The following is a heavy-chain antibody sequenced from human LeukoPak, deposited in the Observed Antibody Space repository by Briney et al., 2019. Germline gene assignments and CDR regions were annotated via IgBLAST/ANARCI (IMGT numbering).Heavy chain of an antibody. D-gene: IGHD6-13*01. J-gene: IGHJ3*02. Sequence: RAGGSLRLSCAASGFTFSSYEMNWVRQAPGKGLEWVSYISSSGSTIYYADSVKGRFTISRDNAKNTLYLQMNSLRAEDTAVYYCTRRAAALDAFDIWGQGTMVTVSS. CDR2: ISSSGSTI. V-gene: IGHV3-48*03. CDR3: TRRAAALDAFDI. CDR1: GFTFSSYE.